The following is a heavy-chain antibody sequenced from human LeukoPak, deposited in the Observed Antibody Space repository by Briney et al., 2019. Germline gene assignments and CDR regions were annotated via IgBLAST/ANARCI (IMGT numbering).Heavy chain of an antibody. CDR2: IYTSGST. V-gene: IGHV4-61*02. Sequence: SQTLSLTCTVSGGSISSGSYYWSWIRQPAGKGLEWIGRIYTSGSTNYNPSLKSRVTISVDTSKNQFSLKLSSVTAADTAVYYCARFGASYGNWGQGTLVTVSS. CDR3: ARFGASYGN. CDR1: GGSISSGSYY. D-gene: IGHD5-18*01. J-gene: IGHJ4*02.